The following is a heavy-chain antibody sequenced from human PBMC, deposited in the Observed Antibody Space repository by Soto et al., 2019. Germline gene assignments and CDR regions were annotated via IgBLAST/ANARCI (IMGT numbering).Heavy chain of an antibody. J-gene: IGHJ4*02. CDR1: GFTFTRYS. Sequence: GGSLRLSCAASGFTFTRYSMNWVRQAPGKGLEWVSSISSTTNYIYYGDSMKGRFTISRDNAKNSLCLEMNSLRAEDTAVYYCARESEDLTSNFDYWGQGTLVTVSS. CDR3: ARESEDLTSNFDY. V-gene: IGHV3-21*06. CDR2: ISSTTNYI.